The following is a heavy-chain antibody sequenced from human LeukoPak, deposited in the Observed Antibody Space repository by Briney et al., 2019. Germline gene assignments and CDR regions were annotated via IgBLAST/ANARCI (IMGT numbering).Heavy chain of an antibody. V-gene: IGHV3-15*01. CDR2: IKSTTDGGTT. CDR3: GTDLKWEHTGGDY. CDR1: GVSFNDVW. D-gene: IGHD1-26*01. J-gene: IGHJ4*02. Sequence: GGSLRLSCAATGVSFNDVWVGWVRQAPGQGLEWVGRIKSTTDGGTTDYAADMKGRFTISTDDSKETLYLQMNSLKTEDTAVYYCGTDLKWEHTGGDYWGQGTLVTVSS.